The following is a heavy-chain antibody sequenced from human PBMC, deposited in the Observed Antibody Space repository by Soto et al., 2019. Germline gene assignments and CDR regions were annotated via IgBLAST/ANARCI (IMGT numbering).Heavy chain of an antibody. CDR3: TRSVTTHLAADF. V-gene: IGHV1-2*04. CDR2: INPNTGAT. J-gene: IGHJ4*02. Sequence: ASVKVSCKASGYTFTTYYINWVRQAPGQGLEWMGWINPNTGATNYAQKFQGWVTLTRDTSVTTAYMEVSRLTSGDTAVYFCTRSVTTHLAADFWGQGTLVTVSS. CDR1: GYTFTTYY. D-gene: IGHD4-17*01.